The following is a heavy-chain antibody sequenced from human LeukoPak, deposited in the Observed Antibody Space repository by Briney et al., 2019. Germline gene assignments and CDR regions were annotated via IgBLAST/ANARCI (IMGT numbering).Heavy chain of an antibody. CDR3: AREGAKSAGYYFDY. Sequence: GASVKVSCKASGSTFTGYYMHWVRQAPGQGLEWMGWINPNSGGTNYAQKFQGRVTMTRDTSISTAYMELSRLRSDDTAVYYCAREGAKSAGYYFDYWGQGTLVTVSS. CDR2: INPNSGGT. CDR1: GSTFTGYY. J-gene: IGHJ4*02. D-gene: IGHD3-10*01. V-gene: IGHV1-2*02.